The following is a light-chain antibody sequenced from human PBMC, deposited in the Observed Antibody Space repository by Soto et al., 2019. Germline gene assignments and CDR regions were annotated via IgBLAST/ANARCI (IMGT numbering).Light chain of an antibody. J-gene: IGLJ1*01. CDR1: SSDVGGYNY. CDR2: DVN. Sequence: QSALTQPPSASGSPGQSVAISCTGTSSDVGGYNYVSWYQQHPGKAPKLIIYDVNNRPAGVSNRFSGSKTGNTASLIISGLQAEDEADYYCSSFTSSSSYVFGSGTKLTVL. CDR3: SSFTSSSSYV. V-gene: IGLV2-14*01.